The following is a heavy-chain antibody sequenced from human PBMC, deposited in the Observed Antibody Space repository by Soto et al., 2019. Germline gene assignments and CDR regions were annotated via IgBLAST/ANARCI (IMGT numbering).Heavy chain of an antibody. V-gene: IGHV1-18*01. CDR2: IRAYNGDT. J-gene: IGHJ6*03. CDR3: ARVQQLVGYFYYYMDV. Sequence: QVQLLQSGAEVKKPGASVKVSCKASGYTFTNYGITWVRQAPGQGLEWMGWIRAYNGDTHYTQRLQARVTMTTDTSTSTAYMELRGLTADATAVYYCARVQQLVGYFYYYMDVWGKGTTVTVSS. CDR1: GYTFTNYG. D-gene: IGHD6-6*01.